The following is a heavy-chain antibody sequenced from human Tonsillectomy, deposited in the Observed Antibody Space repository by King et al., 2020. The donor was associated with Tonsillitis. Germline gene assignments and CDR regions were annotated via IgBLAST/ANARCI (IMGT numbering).Heavy chain of an antibody. CDR2: IGYDGSSK. Sequence: VQLVESGGGVVQPGGSLRLSCAASQFTFSSYAMHWVRQAPGKGLEWVAYIGYDGSSKNYPDSLKGRFTVSRDNSKNTLYLQMNSLRPDDTAVYYCAKALRRSGNPLDVWGQGTTVTVSS. D-gene: IGHD3-22*01. CDR1: QFTFSSYA. CDR3: AKALRRSGNPLDV. J-gene: IGHJ6*02. V-gene: IGHV3-30*02.